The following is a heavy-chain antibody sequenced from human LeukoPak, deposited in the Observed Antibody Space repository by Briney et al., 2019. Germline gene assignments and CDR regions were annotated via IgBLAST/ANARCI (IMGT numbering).Heavy chain of an antibody. J-gene: IGHJ4*02. CDR3: VGGQQLGFDY. CDR1: GFAFSSYS. CDR2: ISSSSYI. V-gene: IGHV3-21*01. D-gene: IGHD6-13*01. Sequence: PGGSLRLSCAASGFAFSSYSMNWVRQAPGKGLEWVSSISSSSYIYYADSVKGRFTISRDNAKNSLYLQMNSLRAEDTAVYYCVGGQQLGFDYWGQGTLVTVSS.